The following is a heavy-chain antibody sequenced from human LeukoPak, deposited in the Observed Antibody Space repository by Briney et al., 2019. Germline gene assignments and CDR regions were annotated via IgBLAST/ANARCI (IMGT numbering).Heavy chain of an antibody. CDR1: GYTFTSYD. V-gene: IGHV1-8*03. CDR2: MNPNSGNT. Sequence: ASVKVSCKASGYTFTSYDTNWVRQATGQGLEWMGWMNPNSGNTGYAQKFQGRVTITRNTSIRTAYMELSSLRSEDTAVYYCARVRVVPAAMYFYYYYYMDVWGKGTTVTVSS. D-gene: IGHD2-2*01. CDR3: ARVRVVPAAMYFYYYYYMDV. J-gene: IGHJ6*03.